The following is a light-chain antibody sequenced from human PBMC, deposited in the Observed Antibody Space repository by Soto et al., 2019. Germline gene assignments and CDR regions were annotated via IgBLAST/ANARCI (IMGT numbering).Light chain of an antibody. CDR3: CSYAGTVAYV. CDR2: EVN. Sequence: QSALTQPASVSGSPGQSITISCTGTSSDVGSYNLVSWYQQLPGKAPKVIICEVNKRPSGVSYRFSGSKSGNTASLTISGLQTEDVADYYCCSYAGTVAYVFGTGTKVTVL. V-gene: IGLV2-23*02. J-gene: IGLJ1*01. CDR1: SSDVGSYNL.